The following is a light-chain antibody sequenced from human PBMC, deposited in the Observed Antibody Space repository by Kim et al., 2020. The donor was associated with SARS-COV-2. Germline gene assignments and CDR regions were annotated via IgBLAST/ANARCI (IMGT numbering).Light chain of an antibody. Sequence: SLSPGERATLSCRASQSVSSYLAWYQQKPGQAPRLLIYDASNRATGIPARFSGSGSGTDFTLTISSLEPEDFAVYYCQQRSNWRLTFGGGTKVDIK. CDR2: DAS. J-gene: IGKJ4*01. CDR1: QSVSSY. V-gene: IGKV3-11*01. CDR3: QQRSNWRLT.